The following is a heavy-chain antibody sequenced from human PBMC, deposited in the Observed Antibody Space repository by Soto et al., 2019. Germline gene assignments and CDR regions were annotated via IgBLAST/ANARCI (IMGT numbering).Heavy chain of an antibody. CDR1: GYTLTELS. CDR2: FDHEDGET. CDR3: ATRLGSSSSWYEGYFDY. D-gene: IGHD6-13*01. V-gene: IGHV1-24*01. Sequence: QVQLVQSGAEVKKPGASVKVSCKVTGYTLTELSMHWVRQAPGKGLEWMGGFDHEDGETIYAQKCQGRVTMTEDTSTDTAYMGLSSLRSEDTAVYYCATRLGSSSSWYEGYFDYWGQGTLVTVSS. J-gene: IGHJ4*02.